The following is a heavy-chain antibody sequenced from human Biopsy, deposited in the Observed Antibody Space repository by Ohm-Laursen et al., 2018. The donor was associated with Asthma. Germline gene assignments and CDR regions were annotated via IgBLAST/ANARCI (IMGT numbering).Heavy chain of an antibody. V-gene: IGHV3-30-3*01. Sequence: SLRLSCAASRFTYEMHWVRQAPGKGLERVAVISYDGSSIHYADSVKGRFTISRDNSKNTLSLQLNSLTAEDTAVYYCAREGVAGTHIEDWGQGTLVTVSS. D-gene: IGHD6-19*01. CDR2: ISYDGSSI. CDR1: RFTYE. J-gene: IGHJ4*02. CDR3: AREGVAGTHIED.